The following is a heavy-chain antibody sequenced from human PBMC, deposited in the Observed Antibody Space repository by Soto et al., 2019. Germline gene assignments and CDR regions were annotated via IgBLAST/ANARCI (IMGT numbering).Heavy chain of an antibody. J-gene: IGHJ4*02. V-gene: IGHV3-23*01. D-gene: IGHD1-26*01. CDR1: GFTFSDYG. CDR2: ISPSDVSP. CDR3: AKDPDLGSTSYFDY. Sequence: PGGSLRLSCAASGFTFSDYGMSWVRQAPGKGLEWVAAISPSDVSPYYTGSVKGRFTISRDNSKNTLYLQMNSLRAEDTAIYYCAKDPDLGSTSYFDYWGQGTLVTVSS.